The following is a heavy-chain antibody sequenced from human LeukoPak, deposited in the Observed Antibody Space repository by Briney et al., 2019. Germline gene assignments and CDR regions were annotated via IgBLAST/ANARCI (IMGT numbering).Heavy chain of an antibody. CDR1: GFTFGSYA. CDR2: ISYHGSNK. V-gene: IGHV3-30-3*01. D-gene: IGHD3-22*01. Sequence: GGSLRLSCAASGFTFGSYAMHWVRQAPGKGLEWVAVISYHGSNKYYADSVKGRFTISRDNSKKTVFLQMNSLRAEDTAVYYCARGETYYYDSSGYSYFDYWGQGTLVTVSS. J-gene: IGHJ4*02. CDR3: ARGETYYYDSSGYSYFDY.